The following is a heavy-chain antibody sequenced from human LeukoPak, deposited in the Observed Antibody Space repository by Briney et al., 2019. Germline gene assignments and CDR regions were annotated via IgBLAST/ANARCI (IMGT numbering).Heavy chain of an antibody. J-gene: IGHJ4*02. D-gene: IGHD2-8*01. Sequence: GASLQISCNGSGYSFSTYWIAWVRQLPGKGLEWMGIIYPGDSDTRYSPSFQGQVTISADKSISAAYLQWSSLKASDTAMYYCARRMATHEFFDNWGQGTLVTVSS. CDR3: ARRMATHEFFDN. CDR1: GYSFSTYW. V-gene: IGHV5-51*01. CDR2: IYPGDSDT.